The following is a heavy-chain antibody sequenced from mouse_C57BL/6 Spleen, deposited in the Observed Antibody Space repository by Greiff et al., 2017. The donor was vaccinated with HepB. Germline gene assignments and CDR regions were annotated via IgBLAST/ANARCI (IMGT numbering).Heavy chain of an antibody. D-gene: IGHD1-1*01. J-gene: IGHJ1*03. CDR3: ASHYCGSSHWYFDV. Sequence: EVQLQQSGAELVKPGASVKLSCTASGFNIKDYYMHWVKQRTEQGLEWIGRIDPEDGDTKYAPKFQGKATITADTSSNTAYLQLSRLTSEDTPVYYCASHYCGSSHWYFDVWGTGTTVTVSS. V-gene: IGHV14-2*01. CDR2: IDPEDGDT. CDR1: GFNIKDYY.